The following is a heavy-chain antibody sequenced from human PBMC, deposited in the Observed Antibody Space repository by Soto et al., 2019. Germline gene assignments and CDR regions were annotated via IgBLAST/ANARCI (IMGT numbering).Heavy chain of an antibody. Sequence: SSETLSLTCTVSGGSISSSSYYWGWIRQPPGKGLEWIGSIYYSGSTYYTPSLKSRVTISVDTSKNQFSLKLSSVTAADTAVYYCARPNICSGGSCYQNWFDPWGQGTLVTVSS. CDR3: ARPNICSGGSCYQNWFDP. V-gene: IGHV4-39*01. CDR1: GGSISSSSYY. CDR2: IYYSGST. D-gene: IGHD2-15*01. J-gene: IGHJ5*02.